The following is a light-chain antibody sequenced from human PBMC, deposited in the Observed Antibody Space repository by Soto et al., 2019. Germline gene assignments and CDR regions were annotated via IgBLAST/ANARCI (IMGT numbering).Light chain of an antibody. J-gene: IGKJ5*01. Sequence: EIVMTQSPATLSVPPGESAPLSCRASQSVSSNLAWHQQKPGQAPRLLIYATSRRATDIPDRFSGSGSGTDFTLTVSTLEPEDFAVFYCQQFGGSPYTFGQGTKLEIK. CDR1: QSVSSN. CDR2: ATS. CDR3: QQFGGSPYT. V-gene: IGKV3-20*01.